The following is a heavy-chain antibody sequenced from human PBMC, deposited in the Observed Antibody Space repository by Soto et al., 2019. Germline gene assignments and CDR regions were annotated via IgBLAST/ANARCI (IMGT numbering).Heavy chain of an antibody. V-gene: IGHV3-73*01. D-gene: IGHD3-10*01. Sequence: EVLLVESGGGMVQPGGSLKLSCAASGFVFKDSSIHWVRQASGKGLEWVGRIRDRAYSYATAYAESVKGRFTISRDDSNNAAYLQMSGLKTADTAIYYCTRLISAAHDYLGQGTLVTVS. CDR2: IRDRAYSYAT. J-gene: IGHJ4*02. CDR1: GFVFKDSS. CDR3: TRLISAAHDY.